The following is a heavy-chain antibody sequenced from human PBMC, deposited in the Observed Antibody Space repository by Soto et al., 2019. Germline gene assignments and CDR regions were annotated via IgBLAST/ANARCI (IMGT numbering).Heavy chain of an antibody. J-gene: IGHJ6*02. CDR3: ARVNYGDYYYGMDV. D-gene: IGHD4-17*01. Sequence: SETLSLTCTVSGGSINYSYWTWIRQPPGKGLEWIGYISYTGSANYNAYLKSRLTISVDTSKNQFSLKLSSVTAADTALYYCARVNYGDYYYGMDVWGQGTTVTVSS. V-gene: IGHV4-59*01. CDR1: GGSINYSY. CDR2: ISYTGSA.